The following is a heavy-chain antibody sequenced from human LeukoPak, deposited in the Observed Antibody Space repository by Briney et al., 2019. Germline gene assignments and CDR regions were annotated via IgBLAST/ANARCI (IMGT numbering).Heavy chain of an antibody. Sequence: SETLSPTCTVSGGSISSYYWSWIRQPPGKGLEWIGYIYYSGSTNYNPSLKSRVTISVDTSKNQFSLKLSSVTAADTAVYYCARANWNYVDYWGQGTLVTVSS. CDR2: IYYSGST. J-gene: IGHJ4*02. CDR1: GGSISSYY. CDR3: ARANWNYVDY. V-gene: IGHV4-59*01. D-gene: IGHD1-1*01.